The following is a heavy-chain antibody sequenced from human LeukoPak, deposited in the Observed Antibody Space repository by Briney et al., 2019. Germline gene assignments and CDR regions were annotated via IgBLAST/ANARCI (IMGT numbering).Heavy chain of an antibody. V-gene: IGHV3-23*01. CDR1: GFTFSSYA. Sequence: GGSLRLSCAASGFTFSSYAMSWVSQAPGKGLEWVSTISVSGGSTYYADSVKGRFSISRDNSKNTLYLQMNSLRAEDTAIYYCAKALVSGNTWPARWFDPWGQGTLVTVSS. D-gene: IGHD5/OR15-5a*01. CDR3: AKALVSGNTWPARWFDP. J-gene: IGHJ5*02. CDR2: ISVSGGST.